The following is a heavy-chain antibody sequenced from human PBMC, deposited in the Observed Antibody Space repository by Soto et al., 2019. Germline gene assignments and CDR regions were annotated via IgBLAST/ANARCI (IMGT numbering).Heavy chain of an antibody. CDR1: GDSINIQY. V-gene: IGHV4-59*11. J-gene: IGHJ5*02. CDR3: ARDGGTLWYGVSSRFDP. D-gene: IGHD3-10*01. CDR2: IYYSGST. Sequence: SETLSLTCASCGDSINIQYWSWIRQPPGKGLEWIGYIYYSGSTNYNPSLKSRVTISVDTSKNQFSLNLTSLTAADTAIYYCARDGGTLWYGVSSRFDPWGPGTLVTVSS.